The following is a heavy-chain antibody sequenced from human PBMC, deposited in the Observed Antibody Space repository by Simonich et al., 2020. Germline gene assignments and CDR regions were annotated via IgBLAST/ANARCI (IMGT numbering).Heavy chain of an antibody. V-gene: IGHV1-8*03. Sequence: QVQLVQSGAEVKKPGASVKVSCKASGYTFTSNDINWVRQATGQGREWMGWMNPNSGNTGYAQKFQGRVTITRNTSISTAYMELSSLRSEDTAVYYCARTYSGSYYYFDYWGQGTLVTVSS. J-gene: IGHJ4*02. CDR2: MNPNSGNT. CDR3: ARTYSGSYYYFDY. D-gene: IGHD1-26*01. CDR1: GYTFTSND.